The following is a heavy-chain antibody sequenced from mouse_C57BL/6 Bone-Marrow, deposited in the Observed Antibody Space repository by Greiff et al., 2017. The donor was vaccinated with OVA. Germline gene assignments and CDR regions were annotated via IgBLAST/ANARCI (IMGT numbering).Heavy chain of an antibody. CDR2: IHPSDSDT. J-gene: IGHJ3*01. V-gene: IGHV1-74*01. CDR3: AMRGDSSGFPFAY. CDR1: GYTFTSYW. Sequence: VQLQQPGAELVKPGASVKVSCKASGYTFTSYWMHWVKQRPGQGLGWIGRIHPSDSDTNYNQKFKGKATLTVDKSSSTAYMQLSSLTSEDSAVYYCAMRGDSSGFPFAYWGQGTLVTVSA. D-gene: IGHD3-2*02.